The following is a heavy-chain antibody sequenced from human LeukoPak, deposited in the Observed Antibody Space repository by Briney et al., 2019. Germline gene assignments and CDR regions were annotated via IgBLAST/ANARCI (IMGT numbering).Heavy chain of an antibody. J-gene: IGHJ4*02. Sequence: PGGSLILSCAASGFTFSSYGMHWVRQAPGKGLEWVAVVWSDGSSEHYADSVRGRFTLSRDNSKNTLYLQMNSLRAEDTAVYYCARDRTGDHYFDYWGQGILVTVSS. CDR3: ARDRTGDHYFDY. D-gene: IGHD7-27*01. CDR1: GFTFSSYG. CDR2: VWSDGSSE. V-gene: IGHV3-33*01.